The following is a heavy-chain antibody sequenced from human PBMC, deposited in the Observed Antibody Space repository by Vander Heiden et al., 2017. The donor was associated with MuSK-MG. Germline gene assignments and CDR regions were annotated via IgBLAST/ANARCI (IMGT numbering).Heavy chain of an antibody. CDR3: ARCSHGYYFHY. D-gene: IGHD5-18*01. J-gene: IGHJ4*02. V-gene: IGHV4-39*01. CDR2: IYYRGIT. CDR1: GGSISSSSYY. Sequence: HLQLQESGPGLVKPSETLSLTCTVSGGSISSSSYYWGWIRQPPGKGLEWIGSIYYRGITYDNPSLKSRVTIAVDTSKHQFSLKMSSVTAADTAVYYCARCSHGYYFHYWGQGTLVTVSS.